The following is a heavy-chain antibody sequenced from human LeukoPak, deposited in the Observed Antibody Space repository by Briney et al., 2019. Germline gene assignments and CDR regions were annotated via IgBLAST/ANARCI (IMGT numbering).Heavy chain of an antibody. Sequence: PGGFLRLSCAASGFTFSSHSMNWVRQAPGKGLEWVSYISGGSGTIYYADSVKGRFTISRDNAKNSLYLQMNSLRAEDTAVYYCARGGVATPPAWFDPWGQGTLVTVSS. CDR1: GFTFSSHS. CDR3: ARGGVATPPAWFDP. V-gene: IGHV3-48*01. J-gene: IGHJ5*02. D-gene: IGHD5-12*01. CDR2: ISGGSGTI.